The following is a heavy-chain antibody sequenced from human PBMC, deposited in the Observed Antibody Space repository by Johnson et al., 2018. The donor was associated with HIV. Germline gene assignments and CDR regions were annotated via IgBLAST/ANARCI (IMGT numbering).Heavy chain of an antibody. J-gene: IGHJ3*02. Sequence: VLLVESGGGLVQPGGSLRLSCAASGITVSSNYMSWVRQAPGKGLEWVSVIFSVGNAYYADSVKGRFTISSDNSNNMVYLQMNSLRPEDTAVYYCARDGRDMVTRGAFDIWGQGTVVTVSS. CDR3: ARDGRDMVTRGAFDI. CDR1: GITVSSNY. CDR2: IFSVGNA. D-gene: IGHD5-18*01. V-gene: IGHV3-66*02.